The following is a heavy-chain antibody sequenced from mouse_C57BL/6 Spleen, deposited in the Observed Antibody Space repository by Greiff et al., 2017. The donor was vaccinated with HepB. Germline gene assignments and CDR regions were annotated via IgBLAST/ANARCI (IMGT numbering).Heavy chain of an antibody. V-gene: IGHV7-3*01. CDR2: IRNKANGYTT. D-gene: IGHD1-1*01. Sequence: DVMLVESGGGLVQPGGSLSLSCAASGFTFTDYYMSWVRQPPGKALEWLGFIRNKANGYTTEYSASVKGRFTISRDNSQSILYLQMNALRAEDSATYYCASTTVVATRYFDVWGTGTTVTVSS. J-gene: IGHJ1*03. CDR3: ASTTVVATRYFDV. CDR1: GFTFTDYY.